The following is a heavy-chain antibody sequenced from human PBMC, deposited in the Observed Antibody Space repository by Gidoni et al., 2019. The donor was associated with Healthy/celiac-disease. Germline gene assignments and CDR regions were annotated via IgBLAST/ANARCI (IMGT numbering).Heavy chain of an antibody. D-gene: IGHD3-10*01. V-gene: IGHV3-21*01. CDR2: ISSSSSYI. Sequence: EVQLVESGGGLVKPGGSLRLSCAASGFTFSSYSMNWVRQAPGKGLEWVSSISSSSSYIYYADSVKGRFTISRDNAKNSLYLQMNSLRAEDTAVYYCAALWFGELEDYWGQGTLVTVSS. CDR1: GFTFSSYS. CDR3: AALWFGELEDY. J-gene: IGHJ4*02.